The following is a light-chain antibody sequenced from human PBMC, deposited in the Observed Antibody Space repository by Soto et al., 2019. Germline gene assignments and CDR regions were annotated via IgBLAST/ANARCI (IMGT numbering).Light chain of an antibody. V-gene: IGLV2-14*01. Sequence: QSVLTQPASVSGSPGQAITISCPGTSSDVCGYTYVSWYQQHPGKAPKFIIYDVSNRPSGVSNRFSGSKSGNTASLTISGLQAEDEADYYCSSYTTSNTRQIVFGTGTKVTVL. J-gene: IGLJ1*01. CDR2: DVS. CDR1: SSDVCGYTY. CDR3: SSYTTSNTRQIV.